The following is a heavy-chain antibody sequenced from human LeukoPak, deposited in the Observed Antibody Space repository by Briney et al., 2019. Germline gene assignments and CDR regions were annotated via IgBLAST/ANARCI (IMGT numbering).Heavy chain of an antibody. J-gene: IGHJ4*02. CDR1: GGSISSYY. Sequence: PSETLSLTCTVSGGSISSYYWSWIRQPPGRGLEWIGYIYYSGSTNYNPSLKSRVTISVDTSKNQFSLKLSSVTAADTAVYYCARGWQTYGYRYYFDYWGQGTLVTVSS. CDR2: IYYSGST. CDR3: ARGWQTYGYRYYFDY. V-gene: IGHV4-59*01. D-gene: IGHD4-17*01.